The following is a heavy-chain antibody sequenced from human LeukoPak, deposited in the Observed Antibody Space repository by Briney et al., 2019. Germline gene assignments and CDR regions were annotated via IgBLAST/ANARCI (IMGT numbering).Heavy chain of an antibody. CDR1: GFTFDDYA. CDR3: ARYSPGAFDI. CDR2: ISWNSGSI. V-gene: IGHV3-9*01. Sequence: PGGSLRLSCAASGFTFDDYAMHWVRQAPGKGLEWVSGISWNSGSIGYADSVKGRFTISRDNAKNSLYLQMNSLRAEDTALYYCARYSPGAFDIWGQGTMVTVSS. J-gene: IGHJ3*02. D-gene: IGHD2-15*01.